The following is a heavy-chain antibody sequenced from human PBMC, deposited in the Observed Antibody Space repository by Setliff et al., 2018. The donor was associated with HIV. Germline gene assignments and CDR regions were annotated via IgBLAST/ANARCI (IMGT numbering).Heavy chain of an antibody. D-gene: IGHD3-22*01. CDR2: IYHSRST. J-gene: IGHJ5*02. CDR3: ARSAYDSSGLPS. CDR1: GYFIGSGYY. V-gene: IGHV4-38-2*01. Sequence: KTSETLSLTCVVSGYFIGSGYYGAWIRQSPGKGLEWIGTIYHSRSTYYNPSLKSRVTISVDTSKNQFSLNLSSVPAADTAVYYCARSAYDSSGLPSWGQGTLVTVSS.